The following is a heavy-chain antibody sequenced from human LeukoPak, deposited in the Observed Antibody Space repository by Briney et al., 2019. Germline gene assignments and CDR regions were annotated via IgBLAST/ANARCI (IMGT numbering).Heavy chain of an antibody. J-gene: IGHJ4*02. D-gene: IGHD2-8*02. V-gene: IGHV4-34*01. Sequence: PGGSLRLSCAASGFTFSSYSMNWIRQPPGKGLEWIGEINHSGSTNYNPSLKSRVTISVDTSKNQFSLKLSSVTAADTAVYYCARLAGGYMRYWGQGTLVTVSS. CDR3: ARLAGGYMRY. CDR1: GFTFSSYS. CDR2: INHSGST.